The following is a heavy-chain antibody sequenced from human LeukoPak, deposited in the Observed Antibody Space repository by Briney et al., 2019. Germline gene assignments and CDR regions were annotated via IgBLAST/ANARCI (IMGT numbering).Heavy chain of an antibody. CDR1: GFTFSSYG. CDR3: ARGNGWTDY. V-gene: IGHV3-30*03. CDR2: ISYDGSNK. Sequence: GGSLRLSCAVSGFTFSSYGMHWVRQAPGKGLEWVAVISYDGSNKYCADSVKGRFTISRDNAKNSLYLQMNSLRAEDTAIYYCARGNGWTDYWGQGTLVTVSS. J-gene: IGHJ4*02. D-gene: IGHD6-19*01.